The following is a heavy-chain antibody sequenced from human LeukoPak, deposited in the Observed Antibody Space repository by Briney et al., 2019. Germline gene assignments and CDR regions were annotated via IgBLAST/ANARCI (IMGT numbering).Heavy chain of an antibody. V-gene: IGHV4-4*07. J-gene: IGHJ6*03. CDR3: ARDGGSSHSYYYYMDV. CDR1: GGSISSYY. D-gene: IGHD2-2*01. Sequence: LETLSLTCTVSGGSISSYYWSWIRQPAGKGLEWIGRIYTSGSTNYNPSLKSRVTMSVDTSKNQFSLKLSSVTAADTAVYYCARDGGSSHSYYYYMDVWGKGTTVTVSS. CDR2: IYTSGST.